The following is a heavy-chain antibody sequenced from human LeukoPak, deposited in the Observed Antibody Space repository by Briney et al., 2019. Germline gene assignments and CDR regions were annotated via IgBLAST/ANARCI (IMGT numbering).Heavy chain of an antibody. CDR1: GFTFSSHW. J-gene: IGHJ4*02. D-gene: IGHD1-26*01. Sequence: GGSLRLSCADSGFTFSSHWMHWVRQAPGKGLVWVSRIKYDASSTSYADSVKGRFTIPRDNAKNTLYLQMNSLRAEDTAVYYCARGATYAYYQDYWGQGTLVTVSS. CDR2: IKYDASST. V-gene: IGHV3-74*01. CDR3: ARGATYAYYQDY.